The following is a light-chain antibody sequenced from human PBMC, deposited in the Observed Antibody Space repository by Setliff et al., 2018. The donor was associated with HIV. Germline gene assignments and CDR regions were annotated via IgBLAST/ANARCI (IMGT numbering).Light chain of an antibody. CDR3: VLFLGSGIWG. J-gene: IGLJ2*01. Sequence: VVTQEPSFAVSPGGTVTLTCGLSSGSVSTSYYPSWYQQTPGQAPRTLIYSTYTRSSGVPDRFSGSILGNKAALTITGAQADDESDYYCVLFLGSGIWGFGGGTKVTVL. CDR2: STY. CDR1: SGSVSTSYY. V-gene: IGLV8-61*01.